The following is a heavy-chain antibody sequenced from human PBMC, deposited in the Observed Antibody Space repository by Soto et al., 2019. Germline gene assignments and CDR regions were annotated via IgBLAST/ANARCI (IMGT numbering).Heavy chain of an antibody. CDR3: AQGGYYGSGSYYNVVGAFDI. CDR1: GFSLSTSGVG. Sequence: QSGPTLLNPTQTLTLTCTFSGFSLSTSGVGVGWIRQPPGKALEWLALIYWDDDKRYSPSLKSRLTITKDTSKNQVVLTMTNMDPVDTATYYCAQGGYYGSGSYYNVVGAFDIWGQGTMVPVSS. D-gene: IGHD3-10*01. V-gene: IGHV2-5*02. J-gene: IGHJ3*02. CDR2: IYWDDDK.